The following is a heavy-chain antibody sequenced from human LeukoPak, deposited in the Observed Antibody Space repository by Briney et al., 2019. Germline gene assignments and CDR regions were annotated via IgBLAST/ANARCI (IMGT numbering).Heavy chain of an antibody. V-gene: IGHV4-34*01. J-gene: IGHJ4*02. CDR2: ITYSGSI. Sequence: SETLSLTCAVSGGSFSGKYWTWIRQPPGKGLEWIGEITYSGSIYYNPSLRSRVTISVDTSKNQFSLKLNSVTAADTAVYYCARDLMTWGQGTLVTVSS. CDR1: GGSFSGKY. CDR3: ARDLMT.